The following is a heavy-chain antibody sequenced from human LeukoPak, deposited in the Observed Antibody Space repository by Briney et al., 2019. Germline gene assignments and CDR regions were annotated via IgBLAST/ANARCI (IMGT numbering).Heavy chain of an antibody. J-gene: IGHJ2*01. CDR3: AREVSGYDFWSGDWYFDL. CDR2: ISSSSSYI. CDR1: GFTFSSYS. Sequence: GGSLRLSCAASGFTFSSYSMNWVRQAPGKGLEWVSSISSSSSYIYYADSVKGRFTISRDNAKNSLYLQMNSLRAEDTAVYYCAREVSGYDFWSGDWYFDLWGRGTLVTVSS. V-gene: IGHV3-21*01. D-gene: IGHD3-3*01.